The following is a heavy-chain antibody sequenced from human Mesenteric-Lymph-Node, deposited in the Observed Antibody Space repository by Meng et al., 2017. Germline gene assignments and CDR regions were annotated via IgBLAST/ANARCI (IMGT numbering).Heavy chain of an antibody. CDR3: ARASRTFDNWFDP. CDR2: IYYNGDT. V-gene: IGHV4-39*01. J-gene: IGHJ5*02. CDR1: GGSIRTATLY. Sequence: QLQLQESGPGPVKPSETLSLTCTVSGGSIRTATLYWGWIRQPPGKGLEWIANIYYNGDTYYNPSLRSRVTMSIGTSKNQFSLNVISVTATDTAVYYCARASRTFDNWFDPWGQGTLVTVSS. D-gene: IGHD1-14*01.